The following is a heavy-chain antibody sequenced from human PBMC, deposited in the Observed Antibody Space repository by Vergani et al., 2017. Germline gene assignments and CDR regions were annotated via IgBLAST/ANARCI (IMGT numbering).Heavy chain of an antibody. CDR1: GGTFSSYA. D-gene: IGHD3-10*01. CDR3: ARGTVTYYYGSGSPKNWFDP. CDR2: IIPIFGTA. V-gene: IGHV1-69*12. Sequence: QVQLVQSGAEVKKPGSSVKVSCKASGGTFSSYATSWVRQAPGQGLEWMGGIIPIFGTANYAQKFQGRVTITADESTSTAYMELSSLRSEDTAVYYCARGTVTYYYGSGSPKNWFDPWGQGTLVTVSS. J-gene: IGHJ5*02.